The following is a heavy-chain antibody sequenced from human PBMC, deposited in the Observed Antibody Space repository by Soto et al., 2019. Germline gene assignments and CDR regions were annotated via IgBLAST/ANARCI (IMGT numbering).Heavy chain of an antibody. J-gene: IGHJ6*02. D-gene: IGHD6-19*01. CDR2: ISGSSSAT. Sequence: GGSLRLSCEASGFNFGAYAMSWVRQAPGKGLEWVSGISGSSSATYYTVSVKGRFTISRDNSKNTVYLQMNSLRGEDTAVYYCAKDRSENFWVYYYAMDVWGQGTAVTVSS. CDR1: GFNFGAYA. V-gene: IGHV3-23*01. CDR3: AKDRSENFWVYYYAMDV.